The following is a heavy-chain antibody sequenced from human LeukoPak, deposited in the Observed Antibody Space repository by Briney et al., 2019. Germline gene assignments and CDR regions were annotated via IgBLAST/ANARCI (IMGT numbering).Heavy chain of an antibody. CDR2: INTDGTTT. V-gene: IGHV3-74*01. CDR3: TRDYCTGDSCFSGPGY. Sequence: PGGSLRLSCAASGFTFSSYWMYWVRRVPGKGLVWVSRINTDGTTTNYADSVQGRFTVSRDNAKSTLYLQMNSLGAEDTAVYFCTRDYCTGDSCFSGPGYWGQGTQVTVSS. D-gene: IGHD2-15*01. J-gene: IGHJ4*02. CDR1: GFTFSSYW.